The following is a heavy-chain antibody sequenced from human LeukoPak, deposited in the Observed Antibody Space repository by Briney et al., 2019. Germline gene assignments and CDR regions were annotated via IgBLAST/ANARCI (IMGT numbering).Heavy chain of an antibody. CDR1: GFSFSSYN. D-gene: IGHD3-10*01. CDR2: ISSSSNTI. V-gene: IGHV3-48*02. CDR3: ARNRWFGEFLFDY. J-gene: IGHJ4*02. Sequence: GGSLRLSCAASGFSFSSYNMNWVCQAPGKGLEWVSYISSSSNTIYYADSVKGRFTISRDNANNSLYLQMNSLRDEDTAVYYCARNRWFGEFLFDYWGQGTLVTVSS.